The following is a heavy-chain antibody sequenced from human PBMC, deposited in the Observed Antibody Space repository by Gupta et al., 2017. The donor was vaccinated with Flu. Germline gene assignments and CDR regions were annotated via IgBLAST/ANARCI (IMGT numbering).Heavy chain of an antibody. V-gene: IGHV5-51*01. Sequence: EVQLVQSGAAVKQPGESLKISCTASGYSFSTYWIGWVRQMPGKGLEWMGIIYPSDSEIRYSPSFQGRVTIAADESISAAYRQWSSLEASDTAIYYCARQWVRGIITPFDSWGKGTLVTVSS. CDR1: GYSFSTYW. CDR3: ARQWVRGIITPFDS. D-gene: IGHD3-10*01. CDR2: IYPSDSEI. J-gene: IGHJ4*02.